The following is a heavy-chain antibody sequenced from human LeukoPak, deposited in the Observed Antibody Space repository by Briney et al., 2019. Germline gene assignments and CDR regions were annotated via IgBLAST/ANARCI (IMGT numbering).Heavy chain of an antibody. J-gene: IGHJ4*02. D-gene: IGHD1-1*01. V-gene: IGHV1-46*01. CDR3: AREFPGQNAPFDY. CDR1: GYTFTSYY. Sequence: ASVKVSCEASGYTFTSYYMHWVRQAPGQGLEWMGIINPSGGSTSYAQKFQGRVTMTRDTSTSTVYTELSSLRSEDTAVYYCAREFPGQNAPFDYWGQGTLVTVSS. CDR2: INPSGGST.